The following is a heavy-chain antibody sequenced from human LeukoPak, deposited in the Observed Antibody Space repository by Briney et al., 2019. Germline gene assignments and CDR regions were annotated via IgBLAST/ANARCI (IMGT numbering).Heavy chain of an antibody. CDR3: ARDRVFGVNPFDY. J-gene: IGHJ4*02. V-gene: IGHV5-51*01. CDR2: IYPGDSHT. CDR1: GYSFTSNW. D-gene: IGHD3-3*01. Sequence: GESLKISCKGSGYSFTSNWIGWVRQMPGKGLEWMGIIYPGDSHTRYSPSFQGQVTISADRSINTAYLQWSSLKASDTAMYYCARDRVFGVNPFDYWGQGTLVTVSS.